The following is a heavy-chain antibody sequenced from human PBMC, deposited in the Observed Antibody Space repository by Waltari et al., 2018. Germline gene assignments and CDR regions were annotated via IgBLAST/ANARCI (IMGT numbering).Heavy chain of an antibody. CDR1: GYTLTELS. D-gene: IGHD3-16*02. Sequence: QVQLVQSGAEVKKPGASVKGSCKVCGYTLTELSMHWVRQDPGKGLEWMGGSHPQDGETIYAHSVQRSVTRHQDTSTVTAYMELSILRPGDTAVYYCATTRLGSHQPLFDYWGHVTLVTVSS. CDR3: ATTRLGSHQPLFDY. V-gene: IGHV1-24*01. J-gene: IGHJ4*01. CDR2: SHPQDGET.